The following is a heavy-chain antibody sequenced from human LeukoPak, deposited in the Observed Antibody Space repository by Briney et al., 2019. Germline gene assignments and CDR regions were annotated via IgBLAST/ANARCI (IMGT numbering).Heavy chain of an antibody. CDR3: ARAPGGYDILTGYQSLYLFDY. Sequence: PLETLCLTSMEPVGSLSIYNGCWIRERLRKRLGCVGYIYYSRSTNYTPSLKSRATISVDSSKSQFSLKLSSVTAADTAVYYCARAPGGYDILTGYQSLYLFDYWGQGTLVTVSS. CDR1: VGSLSIYN. CDR2: IYYSRST. V-gene: IGHV4-59*01. D-gene: IGHD3-9*01. J-gene: IGHJ4*02.